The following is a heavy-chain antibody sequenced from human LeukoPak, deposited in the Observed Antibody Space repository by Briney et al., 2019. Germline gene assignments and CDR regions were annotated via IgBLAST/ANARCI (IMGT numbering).Heavy chain of an antibody. CDR2: IKQDGSEK. CDR3: ARDRWELTGIFDY. V-gene: IGHV3-7*01. D-gene: IGHD1-26*01. CDR1: GFTFSSYW. Sequence: GGSLRLSCAASGFTFSSYWMSWVRQAPGKGLEWVANIKQDGSEKYYVDSVKGRFTISRDNAKNSLYLQMNSLRAEDTAVYYCARDRWELTGIFDYWGQGTLVTASS. J-gene: IGHJ4*02.